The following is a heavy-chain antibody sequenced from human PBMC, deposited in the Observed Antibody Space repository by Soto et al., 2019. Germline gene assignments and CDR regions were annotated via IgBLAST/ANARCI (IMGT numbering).Heavy chain of an antibody. CDR1: GGTFSSYA. CDR3: ARDNWNRHYYYYGMDV. J-gene: IGHJ6*02. D-gene: IGHD1-20*01. V-gene: IGHV1-69*13. CDR2: IIPIFGTA. Sequence: SVEVSFKASGGTFSSYAISWVRQAPGQGLEWMGGIIPIFGTANYAQKFQGRVTITADESTSTAYMELSSLRSEDTAVYYCARDNWNRHYYYYGMDVWGQGTTVTVSS.